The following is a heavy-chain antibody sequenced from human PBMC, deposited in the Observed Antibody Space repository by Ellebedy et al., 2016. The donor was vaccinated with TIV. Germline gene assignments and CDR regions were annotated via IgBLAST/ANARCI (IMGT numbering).Heavy chain of an antibody. J-gene: IGHJ2*01. CDR2: ITLSGGT. D-gene: IGHD2-15*01. V-gene: IGHV4-34*01. CDR1: GGSFSDNY. Sequence: MPSETLSLTCAVYGGSFSDNYWSWIRQSPGKGLEWIGEITLSGGTNYNPSLTSRATISADTSKNEFSLKLSPVTAADTAVYYCARDHCSGSSCPRLNWFFDLWGRGTLVTVSS. CDR3: ARDHCSGSSCPRLNWFFDL.